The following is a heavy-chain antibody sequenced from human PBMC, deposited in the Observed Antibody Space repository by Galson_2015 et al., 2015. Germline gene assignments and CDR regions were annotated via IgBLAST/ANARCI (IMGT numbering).Heavy chain of an antibody. CDR3: AKDTELYFGSFDS. CDR1: GFTFSNYG. V-gene: IGHV3-23*01. Sequence: SLKLSCTASGFTFSNYGMSWVRQAPGKGLECVSSISGSGGSTYYADSVKGRFTITRDNSKNTLFLQMNSLRAEDTAAYYCAKDTELYFGSFDSWGQGARVTISS. CDR2: ISGSGGST. D-gene: IGHD3-10*01. J-gene: IGHJ4*02.